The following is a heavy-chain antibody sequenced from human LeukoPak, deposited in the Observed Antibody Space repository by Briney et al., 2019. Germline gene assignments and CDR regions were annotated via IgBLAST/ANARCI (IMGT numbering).Heavy chain of an antibody. V-gene: IGHV4-34*01. D-gene: IGHD5-12*01. CDR1: GGSFSGYY. CDR3: AKAGYRGYDGAFDI. Sequence: SETLSLTCAVYGGSFSGYYWSWIRQPPGKGLEWIGEINHSGSTNYNPSLKSRITTSVDTSKNQLSLKLSSVTAADTAVYYCAKAGYRGYDGAFDIWGQGTMITVSS. CDR2: INHSGST. J-gene: IGHJ3*02.